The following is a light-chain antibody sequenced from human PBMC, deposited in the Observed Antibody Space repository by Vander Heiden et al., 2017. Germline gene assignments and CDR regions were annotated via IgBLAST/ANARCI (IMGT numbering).Light chain of an antibody. Sequence: DIHVTQSTSSLSASVGDRVTITCRARQSISSYLNWYQQKPGKAPKLLIYAASSLQSGVPSRFSGSGSGTDFTLTISRLQPEDIATYYCQQCESTPITFGGGTRVEMK. CDR1: QSISSY. J-gene: IGKJ4*01. CDR3: QQCESTPIT. V-gene: IGKV1-39*01. CDR2: AAS.